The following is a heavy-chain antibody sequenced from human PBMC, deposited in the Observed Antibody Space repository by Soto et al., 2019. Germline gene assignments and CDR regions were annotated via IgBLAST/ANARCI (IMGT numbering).Heavy chain of an antibody. CDR1: GGSISSGDYY. CDR3: ARDNGVGP. CDR2: IYDSGST. J-gene: IGHJ5*02. D-gene: IGHD2-8*01. Sequence: QVQLQESGPGLVKPSQTLPLTCTVSGGSISSGDYYWSWIRQPPGKGLEWIGYIYDSGSTYYNSSLKSRVNITLDTSKNQFSLKLTSVTAADTAVYYCARDNGVGPWGQGTLVTVSS. V-gene: IGHV4-30-4*01.